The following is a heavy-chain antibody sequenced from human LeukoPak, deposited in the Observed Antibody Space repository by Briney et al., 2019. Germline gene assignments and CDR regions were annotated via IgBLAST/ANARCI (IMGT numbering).Heavy chain of an antibody. CDR1: GYNFNSYW. CDR2: IHPTDSDA. CDR3: ARLSEAATGPYYYYGMAV. Sequence: GESLKISCKGSGYNFNSYWIGWVRQMPGKGLEWMGIIHPTDSDARYSPSLQGQVTMSVDKSISTAYLQWSSLKASDTAMYYCARLSEAATGPYYYYGMAVWGQGTTVTVSS. V-gene: IGHV5-51*01. J-gene: IGHJ6*02. D-gene: IGHD6-13*01.